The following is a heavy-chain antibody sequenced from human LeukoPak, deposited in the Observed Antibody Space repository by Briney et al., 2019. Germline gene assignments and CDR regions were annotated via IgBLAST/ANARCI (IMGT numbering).Heavy chain of an antibody. CDR3: ARHFGNWGPDY. CDR1: GGSISSYY. Sequence: SETLSLTCTVSGGSISSYYWSWIRQPPGKGLEWIGYIYYSGSTNYNSSLKSRVTISVDTSKNQFSLKLSSVTAADTAVYYCARHFGNWGPDYWGQGTLVTVSS. J-gene: IGHJ4*02. CDR2: IYYSGST. D-gene: IGHD7-27*01. V-gene: IGHV4-59*08.